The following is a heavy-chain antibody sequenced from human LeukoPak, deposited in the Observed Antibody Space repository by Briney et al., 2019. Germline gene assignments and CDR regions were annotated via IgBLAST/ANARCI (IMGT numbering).Heavy chain of an antibody. Sequence: SETLSLTCTVSDFSISNTVYYWGWIRQPPGKGLDWIGTIYFNGNTNYNPSLTNRVAISLDTSKNQFSLKLGSVTAADTAVYYCAREVGYCSGGSCSRFPYYYMDVWGKGTTVTISS. J-gene: IGHJ6*03. D-gene: IGHD2-15*01. V-gene: IGHV4-39*07. CDR1: DFSISNTVYY. CDR2: IYFNGNT. CDR3: AREVGYCSGGSCSRFPYYYMDV.